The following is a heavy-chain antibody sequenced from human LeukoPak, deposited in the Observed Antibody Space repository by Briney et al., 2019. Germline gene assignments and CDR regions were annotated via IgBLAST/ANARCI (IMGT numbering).Heavy chain of an antibody. CDR1: GFTFSKYW. D-gene: IGHD3-22*01. CDR2: INGNGSIP. J-gene: IGHJ4*02. V-gene: IGHV3-74*01. Sequence: GGSLRLSCAASGFTFSKYWMHWVRQAPGKGLVSVSRINGNGSIPTHTDCVKSRFTISRDNFKDTLYLQMNSLRAEDTAVYNCVRGVGLYDSIVYFDYWGQGTLVTVSS. CDR3: VRGVGLYDSIVYFDY.